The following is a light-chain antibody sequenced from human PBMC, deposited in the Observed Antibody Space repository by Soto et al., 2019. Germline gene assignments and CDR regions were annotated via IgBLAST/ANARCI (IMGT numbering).Light chain of an antibody. CDR3: QQSYSNTQT. CDR2: SAS. CDR1: QHIRTY. J-gene: IGKJ1*01. Sequence: DVQMTQSPSSLSASVGDRVTVTCRASQHIRTYLNWYQRKPGRAPDLLIYSASNLKSGVPSRFSGSGSGTDFTLTISNLQPEDFATYYCQQSYSNTQTFGQGTKVDI. V-gene: IGKV1-39*01.